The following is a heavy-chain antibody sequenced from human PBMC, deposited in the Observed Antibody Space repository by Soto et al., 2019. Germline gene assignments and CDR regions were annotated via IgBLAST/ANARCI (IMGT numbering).Heavy chain of an antibody. Sequence: VQLLESGGGLVQPGGSLRLSCAASGFTFSNYAMSWVRQAPGKALEWVSSINIVGGNTNYADSVRGRFTMSRDDSKNTVFLQMNSLRAEDTAIYYCTKNYYFDSWCQGTLSTVSS. CDR1: GFTFSNYA. J-gene: IGHJ4*02. CDR3: TKNYYFDS. CDR2: INIVGGNT. V-gene: IGHV3-23*01.